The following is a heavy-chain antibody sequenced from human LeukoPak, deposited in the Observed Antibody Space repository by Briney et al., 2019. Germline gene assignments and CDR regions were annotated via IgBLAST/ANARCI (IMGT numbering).Heavy chain of an antibody. J-gene: IGHJ4*02. CDR2: VSSSSSTI. Sequence: GGCLRLSCAASGFTFSSYSMNWVRQAPGKGLEWVSYVSSSSSTIYYADSVKGRFTISRDNAKNPLYLQMNSLRAEDTAVYYCARSHYYGSGTYYRDFDYWGQATLVTVSS. V-gene: IGHV3-48*04. D-gene: IGHD3-10*01. CDR3: ARSHYYGSGTYYRDFDY. CDR1: GFTFSSYS.